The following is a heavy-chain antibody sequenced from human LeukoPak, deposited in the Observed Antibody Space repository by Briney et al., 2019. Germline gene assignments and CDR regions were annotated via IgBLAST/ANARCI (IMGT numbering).Heavy chain of an antibody. CDR1: GFTFSSYS. CDR3: ARDPAYCGGDCYFVHYYYMDV. D-gene: IGHD2-21*02. J-gene: IGHJ6*03. CDR2: ISSSSSYI. Sequence: GGSLRLSCAASGFTFSSYSMNWVRQAPGKGLEWVSSISSSSSYIYYADSVKGRFTISRDNAKNSLYLQMNSLRAEDTAVYYCARDPAYCGGDCYFVHYYYMDVWGKGTTVTVSS. V-gene: IGHV3-21*01.